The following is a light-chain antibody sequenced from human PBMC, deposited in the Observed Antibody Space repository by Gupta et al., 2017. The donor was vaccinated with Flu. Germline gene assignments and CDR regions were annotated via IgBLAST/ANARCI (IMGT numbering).Light chain of an antibody. CDR2: RDS. J-gene: IGLJ2*01. Sequence: YELTQPLSVSLALGQPARITRGRNNVGSKNVHWYQQKPGQAPVLVIYRDSNRPSGVPKRFSGSNSGNTATLTISRAQAGDEADYYCQVWDSSSYVVFGGGTKLTVL. CDR3: QVWDSSSYVV. CDR1: NVGSKN. V-gene: IGLV3-9*01.